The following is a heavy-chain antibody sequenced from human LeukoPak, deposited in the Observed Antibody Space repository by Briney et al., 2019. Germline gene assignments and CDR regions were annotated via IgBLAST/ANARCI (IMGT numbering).Heavy chain of an antibody. CDR2: IYPGNSNT. V-gene: IGHV5-51*01. CDR1: GYRFPNSW. CDR3: ARSPAGSSSYDY. D-gene: IGHD6-13*01. J-gene: IGHJ4*02. Sequence: GEPLKISFQGSGYRFPNSWIGWVRPVPGKGLEWMGIIYPGNSNTRYSPSFQGQVTISADKSISTAYLQWSSLKASDTAMYYCARSPAGSSSYDYWGQGTLVTVSS.